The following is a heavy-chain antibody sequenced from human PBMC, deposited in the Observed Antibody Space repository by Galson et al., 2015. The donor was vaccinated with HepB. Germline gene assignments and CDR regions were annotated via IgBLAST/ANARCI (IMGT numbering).Heavy chain of an antibody. Sequence: SLRLSCAASGFTFSSYWMSWVRQAPGKGLEWVANIKQDGSEKYYVDSVKGRFTISRDNAKNSLYLKMNSLRAEDTAVYYCARDPHNYYDSSGLDYWGQGTLVTVSS. V-gene: IGHV3-7*01. CDR2: IKQDGSEK. CDR3: ARDPHNYYDSSGLDY. D-gene: IGHD3-22*01. CDR1: GFTFSSYW. J-gene: IGHJ4*02.